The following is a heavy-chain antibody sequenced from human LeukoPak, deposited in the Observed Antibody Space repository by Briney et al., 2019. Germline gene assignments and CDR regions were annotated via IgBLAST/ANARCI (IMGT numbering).Heavy chain of an antibody. CDR2: TYYRSKWYN. Sequence: SPTRSLTFAIAAYSFSINSSAWNWVRQSPSRGLEWLASTYYRSKWYNYYAVAVKSRITINPDTYKYQFSLQLNSVTPEDTAVYYCAREKRDYMDVWGKGTTVTVSS. V-gene: IGHV6-1*01. CDR1: AYSFSINSSA. J-gene: IGHJ6*03. CDR3: AREKRDYMDV.